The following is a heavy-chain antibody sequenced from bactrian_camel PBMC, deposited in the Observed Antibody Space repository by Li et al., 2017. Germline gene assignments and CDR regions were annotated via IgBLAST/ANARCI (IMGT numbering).Heavy chain of an antibody. D-gene: IGHD2*01. V-gene: IGHV3S28*01. CDR1: LFTFPY. CDR3: AADPFSKCPGVLIYDYRD. J-gene: IGHJ4*01. Sequence: HLQLVESGGGLVQPGGSLRLSCASSLFTFPYMTWVRQGPGKEREEVASIDLGGRTNYADSVKGRFTISQDNAKKTLYLQMNSLKPEDTAMYYCAADPFSKCPGVLIYDYRDWGQGTQVTVS. CDR2: IDLGGRT.